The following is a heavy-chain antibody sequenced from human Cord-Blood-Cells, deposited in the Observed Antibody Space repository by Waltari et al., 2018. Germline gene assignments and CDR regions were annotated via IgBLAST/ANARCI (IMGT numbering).Heavy chain of an antibody. CDR2: IYYSGST. D-gene: IGHD1-7*01. CDR1: GGSISSYS. Sequence: QVQLQESGPGLVKPSETLSLTCTVSGGSISSYSWSWIRQPPGKGLEWLGYIYYSGSTNYNPSLKSRVTISVDTSKNQFSLKLSSVTAADTAVYYCARDVRYNWNYGAFDIWGQGTMVTVSS. V-gene: IGHV4-59*01. CDR3: ARDVRYNWNYGAFDI. J-gene: IGHJ3*02.